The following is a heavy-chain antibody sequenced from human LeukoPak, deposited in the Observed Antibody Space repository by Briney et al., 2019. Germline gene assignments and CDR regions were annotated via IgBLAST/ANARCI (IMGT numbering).Heavy chain of an antibody. D-gene: IGHD3-3*01. CDR1: GSTLRSYS. Sequence: PGGSLRLSCVASGSTLRSYSMNWVRQAPGKGLEWVSYISSGSSLTHYADSVKGRFTISRDNAKNSLYLQMNNLRVEDTAVYYCARDRSLYYDFWSGYYDYWGQGTLVTVSS. J-gene: IGHJ4*02. CDR3: ARDRSLYYDFWSGYYDY. CDR2: ISSGSSLT. V-gene: IGHV3-48*01.